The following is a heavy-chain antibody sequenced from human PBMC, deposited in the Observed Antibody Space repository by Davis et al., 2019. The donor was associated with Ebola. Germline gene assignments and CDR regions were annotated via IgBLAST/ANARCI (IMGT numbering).Heavy chain of an antibody. D-gene: IGHD3-10*01. CDR3: AKRRFGELVGAVDP. V-gene: IGHV3-30*02. CDR2: IRYDGSNK. CDR1: GFIFSSYG. J-gene: IGHJ5*02. Sequence: GESLKISCAASGFIFSSYGMHWVRQAPGKGLEWVAFIRYDGSNKYYADSAKGRFTISRDNSKNTLYLQMNSLRAEDTAVYYCAKRRFGELVGAVDPWGQGTLVTVSS.